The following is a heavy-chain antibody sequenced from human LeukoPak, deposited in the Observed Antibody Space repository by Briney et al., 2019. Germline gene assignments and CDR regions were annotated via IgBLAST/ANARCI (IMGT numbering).Heavy chain of an antibody. J-gene: IGHJ4*02. D-gene: IGHD6-19*01. Sequence: GRSLRLSCAASGFTFSNHGMHWVRQAPGKGPEWVALIWYDGSNKYYGDSVKGRFTISRDNAKNSLYLQMNSLRAEDTALYYCARDGSGWYSDYWGQGTLVTVSS. CDR1: GFTFSNHG. CDR2: IWYDGSNK. CDR3: ARDGSGWYSDY. V-gene: IGHV3-33*01.